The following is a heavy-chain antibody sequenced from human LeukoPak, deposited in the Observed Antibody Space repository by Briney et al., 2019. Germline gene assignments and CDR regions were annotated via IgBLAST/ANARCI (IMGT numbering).Heavy chain of an antibody. CDR2: ISYDGNTK. V-gene: IGHV3-30-3*02. D-gene: IGHD5-18*01. Sequence: GGSLRLSCAASGFTSSDYAMNWVRQAPGKGLQLVAVISYDGNTKYYADSVKGRFTISRDNSKNTLYLQLNSLRAEDTAVYYCAKKSSRYSSDPFVYWGQGTLVTVSS. J-gene: IGHJ4*02. CDR1: GFTSSDYA. CDR3: AKKSSRYSSDPFVY.